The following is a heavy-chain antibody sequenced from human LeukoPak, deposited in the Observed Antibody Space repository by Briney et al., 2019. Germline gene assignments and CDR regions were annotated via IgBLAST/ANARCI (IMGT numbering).Heavy chain of an antibody. CDR1: GYTFTSYA. D-gene: IGHD3-10*01. J-gene: IGHJ4*02. Sequence: ASVKVSCKASGYTFTSYAMHWVRQAPGQRLGWMGWINAGNGNTKYSQKFQGRVTITRDTSASTAYMELSSLRSEDTAVYYCAKDEEYMVRGVIIRGIVDYWGQGTLVTVSS. V-gene: IGHV1-3*01. CDR3: AKDEEYMVRGVIIRGIVDY. CDR2: INAGNGNT.